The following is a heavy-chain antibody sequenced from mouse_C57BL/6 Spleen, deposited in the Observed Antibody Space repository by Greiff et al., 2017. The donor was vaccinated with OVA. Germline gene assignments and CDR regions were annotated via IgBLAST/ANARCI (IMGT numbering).Heavy chain of an antibody. CDR3: ARSDYGGSWFAY. V-gene: IGHV1-52*01. CDR1: GYTFTSYW. D-gene: IGHD1-1*01. J-gene: IGHJ3*01. Sequence: VQGVESGAELVRPGSSVKLSCKASGYTFTSYWMHWVKQRPIQGLEWIGNIDPSDSETHYNQKFKDKATLTVDKSSSTAYMQLSSLTSEDSAVYYCARSDYGGSWFAYWGQGTLVTVSA. CDR2: IDPSDSET.